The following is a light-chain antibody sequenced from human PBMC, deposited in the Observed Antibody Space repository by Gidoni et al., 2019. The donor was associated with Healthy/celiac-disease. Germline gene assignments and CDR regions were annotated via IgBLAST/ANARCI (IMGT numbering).Light chain of an antibody. CDR3: QQYYSTPQT. V-gene: IGKV4-1*01. CDR1: QSVLYSSNNKNY. J-gene: IGKJ1*01. Sequence: DIVMTQSPASLAVSLGERATINCNSSQSVLYSSNNKNYLAWYQQKPGQPPKLLIYWASTRESGVPDRFSGSGSGTDFTLTISSLQAEDVAVYYCQQYYSTPQTFGQGTKVEIK. CDR2: WAS.